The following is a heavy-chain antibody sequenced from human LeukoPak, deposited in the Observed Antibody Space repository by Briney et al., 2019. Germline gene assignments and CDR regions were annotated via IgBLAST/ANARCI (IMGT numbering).Heavy chain of an antibody. CDR1: GGTFSSYA. Sequence: GASVKVSCKASGGTFSSYAISWVRQAPGQGLEWMGGIIPVFGTTDYAQKFQGRVTMTTDTSTSTAYMELRSLRSDDTAVYYCAREIYYYGSSYFDYWGQGTLVTVSS. V-gene: IGHV1-69*05. J-gene: IGHJ4*02. CDR2: IIPVFGTT. CDR3: AREIYYYGSSYFDY. D-gene: IGHD3-10*01.